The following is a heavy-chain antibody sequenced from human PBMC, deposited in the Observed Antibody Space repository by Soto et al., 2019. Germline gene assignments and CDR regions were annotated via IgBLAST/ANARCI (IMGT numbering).Heavy chain of an antibody. CDR1: GDSLFSSINY. Sequence: PSETLSLTCTVSGDSLFSSINYWGWVRQPPGKGLEWIASISSSGNTYYNPSLKSRVTVSVDTSKNQFSLKVNSVAAADTAIYYCARLVDVRPYYFDFWGQGLLVTVSS. D-gene: IGHD3-10*02. CDR3: ARLVDVRPYYFDF. V-gene: IGHV4-39*01. J-gene: IGHJ4*02. CDR2: ISSSGNT.